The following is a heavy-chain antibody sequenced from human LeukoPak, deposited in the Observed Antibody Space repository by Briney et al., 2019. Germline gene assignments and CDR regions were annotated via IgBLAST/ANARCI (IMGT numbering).Heavy chain of an antibody. CDR1: GFPFSSYA. D-gene: IGHD3-9*01. V-gene: IGHV3-23*01. CDR2: ISGSGGST. CDR3: VGSSDYDILTGTLRYGMDV. Sequence: PGGSLRLSCAASGFPFSSYAMSWVRQAPGKGLEWVSAISGSGGSTYYADSVKGRFTISRDNSKNTLYLQMNSLRAEDTAVYYCVGSSDYDILTGTLRYGMDVWGQGTTVTVSS. J-gene: IGHJ6*02.